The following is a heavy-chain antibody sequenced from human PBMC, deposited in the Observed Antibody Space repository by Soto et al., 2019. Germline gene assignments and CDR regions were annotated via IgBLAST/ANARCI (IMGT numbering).Heavy chain of an antibody. J-gene: IGHJ2*01. Sequence: KGLEYVSAISSNGGSTYYADSVKGRFTISRDNSKNTLYLQMSSLRAEDTAVYYCVKNSPYCSSTSCYTPRYFDLWGRGTL. D-gene: IGHD2-2*02. CDR3: VKNSPYCSSTSCYTPRYFDL. CDR2: ISSNGGST. V-gene: IGHV3-64D*06.